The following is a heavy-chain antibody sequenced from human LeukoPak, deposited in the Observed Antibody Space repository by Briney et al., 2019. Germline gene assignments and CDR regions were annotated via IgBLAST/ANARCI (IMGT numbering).Heavy chain of an antibody. V-gene: IGHV4-59*01. D-gene: IGHD3-16*01. J-gene: IGHJ6*03. Sequence: SETLSLTCTVSGVSISSYYWSWIRQPPGKGLEWIGYIYYSGSTNYNPSLKSRVTISVDTSKIQFSLKLGSVTAVDTAVYYCARLNYYYYMDVWGKGTTVTVSS. CDR2: IYYSGST. CDR3: ARLNYYYYMDV. CDR1: GVSISSYY.